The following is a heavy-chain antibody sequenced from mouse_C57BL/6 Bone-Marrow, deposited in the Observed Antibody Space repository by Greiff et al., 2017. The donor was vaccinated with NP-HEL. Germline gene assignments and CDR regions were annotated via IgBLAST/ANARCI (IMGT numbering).Heavy chain of an antibody. Sequence: QVQLQQPGAELVKPGASVKMSCKASGYTFTSYWITWVKQRPGQGLEWIGDIYPGSGSTNYNEKFKSKATLTVDTSSSTAYMQLSSLTSEDSAVEYCARRAAQAKDMDYWGQGTTLTVSS. CDR3: ARRAAQAKDMDY. CDR2: IYPGSGST. V-gene: IGHV1-55*01. CDR1: GYTFTSYW. J-gene: IGHJ2*01. D-gene: IGHD3-2*02.